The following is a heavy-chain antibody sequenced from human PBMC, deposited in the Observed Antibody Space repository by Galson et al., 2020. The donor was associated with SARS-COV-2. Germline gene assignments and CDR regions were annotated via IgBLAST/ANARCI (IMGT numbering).Heavy chain of an antibody. CDR1: GYTFTSYD. J-gene: IGHJ6*02. CDR3: ARGVRFLEWLLYYAEHRYYGMDV. CDR2: MNHNSGNT. V-gene: IGHV1-8*01. Sequence: ASVKVSCKASGYTFTSYDITWVRQATGQGLEWMGWMNHNSGNTGYAQKFQGRVTMTRNTSISTAYMELSSLRSEDTAVYYCARGVRFLEWLLYYAEHRYYGMDVWGQGTTVTVSS. D-gene: IGHD3-3*01.